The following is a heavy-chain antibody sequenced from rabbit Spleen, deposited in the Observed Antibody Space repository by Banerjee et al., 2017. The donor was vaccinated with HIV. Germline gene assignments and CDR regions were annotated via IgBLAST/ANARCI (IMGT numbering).Heavy chain of an antibody. D-gene: IGHD2-1*01. CDR3: ARDQAGDADYGPYYLNL. J-gene: IGHJ4*01. CDR1: GFTISGSYY. V-gene: IGHV1S45*01. Sequence: QEQLVESGGGLVKPEGSLTLTCKASGFTISGSYYMCWVRQAPGKGLEWVASIWTSGSTNTYYATWAKGRFTISKTSSTAVTLQMTSLTAADTATYFCARDQAGDADYGPYYLNLWGQGTLVTVS. CDR2: IWTSGSTNT.